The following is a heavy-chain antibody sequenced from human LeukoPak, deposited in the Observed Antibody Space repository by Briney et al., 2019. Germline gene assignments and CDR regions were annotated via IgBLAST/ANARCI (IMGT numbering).Heavy chain of an antibody. CDR3: ARASGSYYQYFDY. V-gene: IGHV1-24*01. CDR1: GYTLTELS. J-gene: IGHJ4*02. CDR2: FDPEDGER. D-gene: IGHD1-26*01. Sequence: EASVKVSCKVSGYTLTELSMHWVRQAPGKGLEWMGGFDPEDGERIYAQKFQGRVTMTRDTSISTAYMELSRLRSDDTAVYYCARASGSYYQYFDYWGQGTLATVSS.